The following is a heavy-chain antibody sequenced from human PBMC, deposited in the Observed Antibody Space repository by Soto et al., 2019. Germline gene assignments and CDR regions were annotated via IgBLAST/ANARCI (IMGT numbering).Heavy chain of an antibody. Sequence: QEQLVESGGGVVQPGRSLRLSCAASGFTFSSYGMHWVRQAPGKGLEWVAVIWYDGSNTYYADSVKGRFTISRDNSKNTLYLQMTSLRAEDTAVYYCARDWAGAGDCWGQGTLVTVSS. V-gene: IGHV3-33*01. D-gene: IGHD3-10*01. J-gene: IGHJ4*02. CDR2: IWYDGSNT. CDR3: ARDWAGAGDC. CDR1: GFTFSSYG.